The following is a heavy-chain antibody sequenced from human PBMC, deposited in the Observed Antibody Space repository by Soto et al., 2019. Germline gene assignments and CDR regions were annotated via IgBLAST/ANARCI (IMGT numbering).Heavy chain of an antibody. J-gene: IGHJ4*02. Sequence: QVQLVQSGAEVKKPGSSVKVSCKASGGTFSSYTISWVRQAPGQGLEWMGRIIPIVGIANYAQKFQGRATITADKSTSTAYMELRSLRSEDTAVYYCHEGYCSTTCCRHDYWGQGTLVTVSS. CDR2: IIPIVGIA. V-gene: IGHV1-69*02. CDR1: GGTFSSYT. CDR3: HEGYCSTTCCRHDY. D-gene: IGHD2-2*01.